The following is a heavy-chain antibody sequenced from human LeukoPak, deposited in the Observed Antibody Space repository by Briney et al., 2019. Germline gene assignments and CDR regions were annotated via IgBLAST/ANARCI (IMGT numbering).Heavy chain of an antibody. V-gene: IGHV3-23*01. CDR1: GFTFSNYV. CDR2: ISDSGDDT. J-gene: IGHJ5*02. CDR3: VKVGGGGGWYWSS. D-gene: IGHD6-19*01. Sequence: GGSLRLSCTGSGFTFSNYVMSWVRQAPGKRLEWVSGISDSGDDTDYADSVKGRFTISRDNSKNTLFLQMNILGVEDTAVYYCVKVGGGGGWYWSSWGQGTLVTVSS.